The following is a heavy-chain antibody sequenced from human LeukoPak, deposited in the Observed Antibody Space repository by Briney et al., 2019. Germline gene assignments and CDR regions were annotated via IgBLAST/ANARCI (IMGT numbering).Heavy chain of an antibody. CDR3: ARALVRDSSSWYGTGGFDY. CDR1: GGTFSSYA. D-gene: IGHD6-13*01. J-gene: IGHJ4*02. V-gene: IGHV1-69*01. Sequence: SVKVSCKASGGTFSSYAISWVRQAPGQGLERMGGIIPIFGTANYAQKFQGRVTITADESTSTAYMELSSLRSEDTAVYYCARALVRDSSSWYGTGGFDYWGQGTLVTVSS. CDR2: IIPIFGTA.